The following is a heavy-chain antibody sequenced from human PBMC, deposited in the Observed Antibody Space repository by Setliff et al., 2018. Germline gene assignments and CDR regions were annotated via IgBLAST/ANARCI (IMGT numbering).Heavy chain of an antibody. Sequence: PGGSLRLSCAASGFTFSSYAMSWVRQAPGKGLEWVSYISSSGSTIYYADSVKGRFTISRDNAKNSLYLQMNSLRAEDTAVYYCALSLAAAGHDAFDIWGQGTMVTVSS. D-gene: IGHD6-13*01. CDR1: GFTFSSYA. CDR2: ISSSGSTI. J-gene: IGHJ3*02. V-gene: IGHV3-48*04. CDR3: ALSLAAAGHDAFDI.